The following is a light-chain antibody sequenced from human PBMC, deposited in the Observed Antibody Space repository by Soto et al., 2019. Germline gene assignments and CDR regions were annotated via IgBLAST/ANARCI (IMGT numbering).Light chain of an antibody. CDR3: QQYNNWPQWT. V-gene: IGKV3-15*01. CDR1: QSVSNN. Sequence: EIVMTQSPATLSVSPGERATLSCRASQSVSNNLAWYQQRPGQAPRLLIYGASTRATGIPARFSGSGSGTEFTLTISSLHSEDFAVYYCQQYNNWPQWTFGQGTKVEVK. CDR2: GAS. J-gene: IGKJ1*01.